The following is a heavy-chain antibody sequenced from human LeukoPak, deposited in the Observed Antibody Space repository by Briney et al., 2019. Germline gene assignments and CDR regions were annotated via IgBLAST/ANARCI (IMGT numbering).Heavy chain of an antibody. CDR1: GYTFTGYY. Sequence: VASVTVSCKASGYTFTGYYMHWVRQAPGQGLEWMGCINPNSGGTNYAQKFQGRVTITRDTSISTDSLELSRLRSDATAVSFCARQAPYDYVWGIDAFDIWGQGTMVTVSS. V-gene: IGHV1-2*02. D-gene: IGHD3-16*01. J-gene: IGHJ3*02. CDR3: ARQAPYDYVWGIDAFDI. CDR2: INPNSGGT.